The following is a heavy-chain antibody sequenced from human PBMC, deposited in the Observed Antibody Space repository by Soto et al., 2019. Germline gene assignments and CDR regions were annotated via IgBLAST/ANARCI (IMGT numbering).Heavy chain of an antibody. Sequence: QVQLVQSGAEVTKPGSSVKVSCKASGGTFSSYAISWVRQAPGQGLEWMGGIIPIFGTANYGQKFQGRVTITADESTSTAYMELSSRRSEDTAVYYCARTAYYYDSSGYPKPYYFDYWGQGTLVTVSS. D-gene: IGHD3-22*01. CDR1: GGTFSSYA. CDR3: ARTAYYYDSSGYPKPYYFDY. CDR2: IIPIFGTA. V-gene: IGHV1-69*12. J-gene: IGHJ4*02.